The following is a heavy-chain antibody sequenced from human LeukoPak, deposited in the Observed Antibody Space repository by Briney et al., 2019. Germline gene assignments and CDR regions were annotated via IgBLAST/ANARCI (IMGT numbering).Heavy chain of an antibody. CDR1: GGSISTYY. J-gene: IGHJ1*01. CDR2: IYHSGST. CDR3: ARGGAARLHFQN. V-gene: IGHV4-59*01. D-gene: IGHD6-6*01. Sequence: DPSETLSLTCTVSGGSISTYYRNWIRQPPGKGLEWIGYIYHSGSTNYNPSLQSRVAISVDTSKNQFSLNLNSVTAADTAVYYCARGGAARLHFQNWGQGTLVTVSS.